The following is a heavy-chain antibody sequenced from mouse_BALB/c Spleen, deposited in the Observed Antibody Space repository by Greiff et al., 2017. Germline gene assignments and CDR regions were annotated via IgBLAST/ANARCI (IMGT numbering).Heavy chain of an antibody. CDR1: GFSLTSYG. V-gene: IGHV2-9*02. CDR2: IWAGGST. D-gene: IGHD1-1*01. Sequence: VKVVESGPGLVAPSQSLSITCTVSGFSLTSYGVHWVRQPPGKGLEWLGVIWAGGSTNYNSALMSRLSISKDNSKSQVFLKMNSLQTDDTAMYYCARDFDYYGSSPGYWGQGTTLTVSS. CDR3: ARDFDYYGSSPGY. J-gene: IGHJ2*01.